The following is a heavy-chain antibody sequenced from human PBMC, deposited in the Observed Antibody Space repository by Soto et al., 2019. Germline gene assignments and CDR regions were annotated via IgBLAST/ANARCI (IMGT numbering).Heavy chain of an antibody. V-gene: IGHV6-1*01. CDR3: ARDLHGTYYYDS. CDR1: GDSVSSTSSI. Sequence: QLQLQEAGPGPVKPSQTLSLTCDISGDSVSSTSSIWNWIRQSPSRGLEWLGRTYYRSKWHTDYAVSVRGRITINPDTPKNQFFLQLRSVTPDDTAVYFCARDLHGTYYYDSWGQGTLVTVSS. CDR2: TYYRSKWHT. J-gene: IGHJ4*02. D-gene: IGHD1-1*01.